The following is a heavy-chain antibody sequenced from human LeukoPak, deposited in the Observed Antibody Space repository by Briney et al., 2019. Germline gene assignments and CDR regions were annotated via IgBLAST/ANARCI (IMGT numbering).Heavy chain of an antibody. Sequence: SETLSLTWAVYGGSLSGDYLSWIRQPPAKGLEWIGEINHSGSISYNPSLKSRVTISVDTSKNQFSLKVTSVTAADTGVYYCATGDVAARLGHWGQGTLVTVPS. D-gene: IGHD6-6*01. CDR1: GGSLSGDY. CDR3: ATGDVAARLGH. V-gene: IGHV4-34*01. J-gene: IGHJ5*02. CDR2: INHSGSI.